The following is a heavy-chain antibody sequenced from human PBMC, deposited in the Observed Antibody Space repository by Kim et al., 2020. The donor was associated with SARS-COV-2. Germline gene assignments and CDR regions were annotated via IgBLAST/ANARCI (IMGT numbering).Heavy chain of an antibody. Sequence: GGSLRLSCAASGFTFRNSALHWVRQAPGKGPEWVSVISYDGTNKSSADSVRGRFTISRDNSKATLYLHMNSLRINDTGLYYCATDLAQGPASRSFYGMDV. V-gene: IGHV3-30-3*01. J-gene: IGHJ6*01. CDR3: ATDLAQGPASRSFYGMDV. CDR1: GFTFRNSA. CDR2: ISYDGTNK.